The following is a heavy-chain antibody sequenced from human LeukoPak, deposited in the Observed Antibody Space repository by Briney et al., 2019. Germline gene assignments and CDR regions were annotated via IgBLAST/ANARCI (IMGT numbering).Heavy chain of an antibody. CDR1: GFTVSSNY. V-gene: IGHV3-53*01. CDR2: IYSGGST. CDR3: ARDLLSGYDPQFDY. Sequence: GGSLRLSCAASGFTVSSNYMSWVRQAPGKGLEWVSGIYSGGSTYYADSVKGRFTISRDNSKNTLYLQMNSLRAEDTAVYYCARDLLSGYDPQFDYWGQGTLVTVSS. J-gene: IGHJ4*02. D-gene: IGHD5-12*01.